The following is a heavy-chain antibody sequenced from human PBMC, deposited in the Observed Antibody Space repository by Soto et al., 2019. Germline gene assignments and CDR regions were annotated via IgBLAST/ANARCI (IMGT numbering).Heavy chain of an antibody. Sequence: QVQLVQSGAEVKKPGASVKVSCKASGYTFSRYGITWVRQAPGQGLEWMGWISAYSGDTKYAQKVQGRVTMTTDTSPNTAYMEVRSLRSDDTAVYYCARASDPYVQWCDPWGQGTLVTVSS. J-gene: IGHJ5*02. V-gene: IGHV1-18*01. CDR2: ISAYSGDT. D-gene: IGHD3-16*01. CDR1: GYTFSRYG. CDR3: ARASDPYVQWCDP.